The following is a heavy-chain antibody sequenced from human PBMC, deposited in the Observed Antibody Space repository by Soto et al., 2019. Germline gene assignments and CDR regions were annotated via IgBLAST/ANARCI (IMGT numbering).Heavy chain of an antibody. V-gene: IGHV3-74*01. CDR1: GFAVRNYW. CDR3: GRGRDEYNRNWFDP. J-gene: IGHJ5*02. D-gene: IGHD1-1*01. CDR2: MNNDGSSA. Sequence: RSLRVACGASGFAVRNYWMRWVRQAPRQGLGCVSRMNNDGSSASSADTGKGRFTRSRDNAHNPLYLRITSLGAEDTAVYYCGRGRDEYNRNWFDPWGQAT.